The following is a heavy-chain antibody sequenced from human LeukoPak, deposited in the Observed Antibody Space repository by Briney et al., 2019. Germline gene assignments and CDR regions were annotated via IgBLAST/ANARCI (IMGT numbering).Heavy chain of an antibody. V-gene: IGHV3-11*01. Sequence: GGSLRLSCAAPGFTFSDYYMSWIRQAPGKGLEWVSYISSSGSTIYYADSVKGRFTISRDNAKNSLYLQMNSLRAEDTAVYYCARDMGYCSGGSCYNWFDPWGQGTLVTVSS. CDR1: GFTFSDYY. J-gene: IGHJ5*02. CDR2: ISSSGSTI. CDR3: ARDMGYCSGGSCYNWFDP. D-gene: IGHD2-15*01.